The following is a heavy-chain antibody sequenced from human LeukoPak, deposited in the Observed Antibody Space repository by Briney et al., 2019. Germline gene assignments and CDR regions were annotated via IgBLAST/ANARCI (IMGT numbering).Heavy chain of an antibody. J-gene: IGHJ4*02. V-gene: IGHV3-30*02. CDR3: AKDRYDFWSGLDY. CDR1: GFTFSSYG. Sequence: GGSLRLSCAASGFTFSSYGMHWVRQAPGKGLEWVAFIRYDGSNKYYADSVKGRFTISRDNSKNTLYLQMNSLRAEDTAVYYCAKDRYDFWSGLDYWGQGTLVTVSS. CDR2: IRYDGSNK. D-gene: IGHD3-3*01.